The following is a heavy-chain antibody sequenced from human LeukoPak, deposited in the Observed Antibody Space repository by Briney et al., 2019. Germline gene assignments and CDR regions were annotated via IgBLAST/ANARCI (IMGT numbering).Heavy chain of an antibody. V-gene: IGHV3-48*01. CDR1: GFTFSSYS. Sequence: GGSLRLSCAASGFTFSSYSMDWVRQAPGKGLEWVSYISSSSSTIYYADSVKGRFTISRDNAKNSLYLQMNSLRAEDTAVYYCARDLVSRAFDIWGQGTMVTVSS. CDR2: ISSSSSTI. J-gene: IGHJ3*02. CDR3: ARDLVSRAFDI. D-gene: IGHD3-16*02.